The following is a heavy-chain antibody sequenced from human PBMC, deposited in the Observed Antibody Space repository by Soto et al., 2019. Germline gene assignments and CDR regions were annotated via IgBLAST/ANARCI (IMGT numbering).Heavy chain of an antibody. CDR3: ARDQFMITFGGVIAKGYYYYGMDV. V-gene: IGHV1-18*01. CDR2: ISAYNGNT. CDR1: GYTFTSYG. Sequence: ASVKVSCKASGYTFTSYGISWVRQAPGQGLEWMGWISAYNGNTNYAQKLQGRVTMTTDTSTSTAYMELRSLRSDDTAVYYCARDQFMITFGGVIAKGYYYYGMDVWG. D-gene: IGHD3-16*02. J-gene: IGHJ6*02.